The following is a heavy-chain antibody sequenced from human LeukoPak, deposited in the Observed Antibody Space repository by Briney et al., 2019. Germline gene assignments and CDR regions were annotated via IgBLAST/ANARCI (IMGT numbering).Heavy chain of an antibody. CDR2: ITSNAYRT. Sequence: GVSVRLSCAASRFTLCSNGMMWLPQARGEGGVGVIFITSNAYRTSYADSVEGRFTIARNNPRNKINMQMNSLRDEDTAIFYYAIMHGYYGGSGYWVQWGQGTLVTVSS. D-gene: IGHD3-22*01. V-gene: IGHV3-23*01. CDR3: AIMHGYYGGSGYWVQ. CDR1: RFTLCSNG. J-gene: IGHJ1*01.